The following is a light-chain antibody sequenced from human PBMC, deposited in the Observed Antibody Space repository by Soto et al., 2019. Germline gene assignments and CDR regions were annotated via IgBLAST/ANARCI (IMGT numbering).Light chain of an antibody. J-gene: IGKJ1*01. CDR3: QHSYTTPPWT. V-gene: IGKV1-39*01. Sequence: DIQMTQSPSSLSATAGDRVTLXXRARQGIRNDLGWYQQKPGKAPKLVXYAASSLQSGVPSRFSGSGSGTDFTLTISSLQPEDFATYYCQHSYTTPPWTFGQGTKVDIK. CDR1: QGIRND. CDR2: AAS.